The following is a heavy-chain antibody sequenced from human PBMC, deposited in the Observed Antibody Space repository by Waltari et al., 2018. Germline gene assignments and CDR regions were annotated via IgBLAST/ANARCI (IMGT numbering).Heavy chain of an antibody. J-gene: IGHJ4*02. V-gene: IGHV4-34*01. D-gene: IGHD3-3*01. CDR3: ARRRITIFGVAGGYYFDY. CDR2: INHRGST. Sequence: QVQLQQWGAGLLKPSETLSLTCAVYGGSFSGYYWSWIRQPPGKGLEWIGEINHRGSTNYNPSLKGRVTIAVDTSKNQFSLKLSSVTAADTAVYYCARRRITIFGVAGGYYFDYWGQGTLVTVSS. CDR1: GGSFSGYY.